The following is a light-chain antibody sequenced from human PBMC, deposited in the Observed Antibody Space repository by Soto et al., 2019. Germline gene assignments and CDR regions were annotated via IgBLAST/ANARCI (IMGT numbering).Light chain of an antibody. CDR1: QTIADY. Sequence: DIQMTQSPSSLSASVGDRVTITCRASQTIADYLNWYQQSPGKAPKLLISRASTLDSGVPSRFSGSGSGTHFTLTISSLHPEDFVSYYCHQSFSNPHTFGQGTKLDI. V-gene: IGKV1-39*01. CDR3: HQSFSNPHT. CDR2: RAS. J-gene: IGKJ2*01.